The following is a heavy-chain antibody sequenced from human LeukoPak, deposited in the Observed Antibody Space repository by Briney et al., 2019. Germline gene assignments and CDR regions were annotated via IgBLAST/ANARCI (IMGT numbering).Heavy chain of an antibody. Sequence: GGSLRLSCAASGFTLSSYGMHWVRQAPGKGLEWVAVISYDGSNKYYADSVKGRFTISRDNSKNTLYLQMNSLRAEDTAVYYCAKHDYGDPYYYYGMDVWGQGTTVTVSS. J-gene: IGHJ6*02. V-gene: IGHV3-30*18. CDR2: ISYDGSNK. D-gene: IGHD4-17*01. CDR3: AKHDYGDPYYYYGMDV. CDR1: GFTLSSYG.